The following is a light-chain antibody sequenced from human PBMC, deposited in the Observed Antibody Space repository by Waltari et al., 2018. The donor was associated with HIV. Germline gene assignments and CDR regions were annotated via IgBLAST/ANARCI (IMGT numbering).Light chain of an antibody. V-gene: IGLV3-19*01. Sequence: SSELTQDPAVSVALGQTVRITCQGDSLRSYYASWYQQKPGQAPVLVIYGKNNRPSGVPDRFSGSKSGTSASLAISGLQSEDEADYSCAAWDDSLNGVVFGGGTKLTVL. CDR1: SLRSYY. CDR3: AAWDDSLNGVV. CDR2: GKN. J-gene: IGLJ2*01.